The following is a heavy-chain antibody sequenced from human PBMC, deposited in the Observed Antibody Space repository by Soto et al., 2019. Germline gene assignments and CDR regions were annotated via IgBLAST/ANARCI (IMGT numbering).Heavy chain of an antibody. CDR3: ARGRAVVRYVDWPNDRVDY. CDR2: ISGSGGST. J-gene: IGHJ4*02. D-gene: IGHD3-9*01. CDR1: GFTFSSYA. V-gene: IGHV3-23*01. Sequence: EVQLLESGGGLVQPGGSLRLSCAASGFTFSSYAMSWVRQAPGKGLEWVSAISGSGGSTYYADSVKGRFTISRDNSKNTLYGQMNRLRAEDTAVYYCARGRAVVRYVDWPNDRVDYWGQGTLVTVSS.